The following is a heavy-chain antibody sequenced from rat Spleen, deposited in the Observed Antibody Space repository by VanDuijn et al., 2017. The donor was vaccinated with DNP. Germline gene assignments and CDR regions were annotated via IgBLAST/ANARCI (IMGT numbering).Heavy chain of an antibody. CDR1: GFTFSSYW. CDR2: ISPSGGRI. J-gene: IGHJ3*01. V-gene: IGHV5-19*01. D-gene: IGHD1-11*01. CDR3: ATTTGFAY. Sequence: EVQLVETGGGLVQPGRSLKLSCVASGFTFSSYWMFWVRQAPTKGLEWVASISPSGGRIYYRDSVKGRFSVSRDNAKSSLYLQMDSLRSEDTATYYCATTTGFAYWGQGTLVTVSS.